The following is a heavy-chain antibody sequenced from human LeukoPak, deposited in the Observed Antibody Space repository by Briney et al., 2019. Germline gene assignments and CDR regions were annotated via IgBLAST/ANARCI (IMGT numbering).Heavy chain of an antibody. Sequence: GASLKVSCKPSGYTFTGYYMHWVRQAPGPGLEWMGWINPNSGGTNYAQKFQGRVTMTRDTSISTAYMELSRLRSDDTAVYYCARDYGDYVDYWGQGTLVTVSS. CDR2: INPNSGGT. V-gene: IGHV1-2*02. CDR1: GYTFTGYY. D-gene: IGHD4-17*01. J-gene: IGHJ4*02. CDR3: ARDYGDYVDY.